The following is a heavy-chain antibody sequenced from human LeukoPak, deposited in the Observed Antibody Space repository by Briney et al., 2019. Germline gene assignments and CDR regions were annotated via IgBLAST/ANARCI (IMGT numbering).Heavy chain of an antibody. CDR2: IYYSGST. D-gene: IGHD4-17*01. J-gene: IGHJ4*02. Sequence: PSETLSLTCTVSGGSISSYYWSWIRQPPGKGLEWIGYIYYSGSTNYNPSLKSRVTISVDTSKNQFSLKLSSVTAADTAVYYCARGRLDYGDYDYWGQGTLVTVSS. V-gene: IGHV4-59*01. CDR1: GGSISSYY. CDR3: ARGRLDYGDYDY.